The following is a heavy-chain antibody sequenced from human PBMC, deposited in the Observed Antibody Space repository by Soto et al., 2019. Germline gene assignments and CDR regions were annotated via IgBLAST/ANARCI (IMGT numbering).Heavy chain of an antibody. CDR3: AKDIVVVPAANYYYCGMDV. Sequence: SVKVSCKASGDTFSSFTINWVRQAPGLGLEWMGGIIPLFGTSKYAQKFHGRVRITADKSTSTSYMELSSLRSEDTAVYYCAKDIVVVPAANYYYCGMDVWGQGATVTVSS. J-gene: IGHJ6*02. CDR2: IIPLFGTS. V-gene: IGHV1-69*06. CDR1: GDTFSSFT. D-gene: IGHD2-2*01.